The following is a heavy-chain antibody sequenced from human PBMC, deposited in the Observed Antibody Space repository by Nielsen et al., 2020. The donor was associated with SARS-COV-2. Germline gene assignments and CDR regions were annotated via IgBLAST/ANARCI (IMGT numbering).Heavy chain of an antibody. CDR2: IRSKSHSYET. J-gene: IGHJ3*02. CDR1: GFSLSDSG. Sequence: GSLKISCAASGFSLSDSGMHWVRQASGRGLEWLGRIRSKSHSYETVYAVSVRDRFTISRDDSENTAYLQMNSLRTEDTAVYFCARVNPVSDSWFDALDIWGQGTMVTVSS. V-gene: IGHV3-73*01. CDR3: ARVNPVSDSWFDALDI. D-gene: IGHD6-13*01.